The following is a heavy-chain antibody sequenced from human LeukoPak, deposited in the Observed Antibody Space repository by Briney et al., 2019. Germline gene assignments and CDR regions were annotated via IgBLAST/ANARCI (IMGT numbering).Heavy chain of an antibody. CDR3: ARWDYGDLTIDY. V-gene: IGHV3-33*01. J-gene: IGHJ4*02. Sequence: GGSLRLSCAASGFTFSSYGMHWVRQAPGKGLEWVAVIWYDGSNKCYADSVKGRFTISRDNSKNTLYLQMNSLRAEDTAVYYCARWDYGDLTIDYWGQGTLVTVSS. D-gene: IGHD4-17*01. CDR1: GFTFSSYG. CDR2: IWYDGSNK.